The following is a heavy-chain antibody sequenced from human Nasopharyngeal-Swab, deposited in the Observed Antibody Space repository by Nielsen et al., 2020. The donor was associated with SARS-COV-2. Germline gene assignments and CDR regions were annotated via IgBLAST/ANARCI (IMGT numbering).Heavy chain of an antibody. J-gene: IGHJ4*02. CDR2: IYYSGST. D-gene: IGHD1-26*01. V-gene: IGHV4-59*01. Sequence: WIRQPPGKGLEWIGYIYYSGSTNYNAALKSRVTISVDTSKNQFSLKLSSVTAADTAVYYCARVWGATCLNWGQGTLVTVSS. CDR3: ARVWGATCLN.